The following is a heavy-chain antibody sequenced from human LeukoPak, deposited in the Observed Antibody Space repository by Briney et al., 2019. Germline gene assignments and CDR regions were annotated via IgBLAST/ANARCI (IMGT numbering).Heavy chain of an antibody. CDR1: GASVGSGRYY. Sequence: SETLSLTCTVSGASVGSGRYYWSWIRQPPGMGLEWLGYIYYSGSTNYNPSLKSRVTISVDTSKNQFSLKLSSVTAADTAVYYSARVRDGEQLSYWGQGTLVTVSS. CDR3: ARVRDGEQLSY. D-gene: IGHD3-10*01. CDR2: IYYSGST. J-gene: IGHJ4*02. V-gene: IGHV4-61*01.